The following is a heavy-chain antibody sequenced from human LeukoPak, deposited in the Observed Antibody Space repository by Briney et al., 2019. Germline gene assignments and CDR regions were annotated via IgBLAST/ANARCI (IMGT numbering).Heavy chain of an antibody. CDR1: GGTLSSYA. Sequence: SVKVSCKASGGTLSSYAISWVRQAPGQGLEWMGGIIPIFGTARHAQKFQGIVTICADDSTSTAYMELSSLRSEETGLYNSARDCTRTSCFNWFDPWGQGTLVTVSS. CDR2: IIPIFGTA. D-gene: IGHD2-2*01. CDR3: ARDCTRTSCFNWFDP. V-gene: IGHV1-69*13. J-gene: IGHJ5*02.